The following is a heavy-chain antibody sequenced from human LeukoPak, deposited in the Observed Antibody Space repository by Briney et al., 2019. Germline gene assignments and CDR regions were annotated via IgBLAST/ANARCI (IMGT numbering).Heavy chain of an antibody. D-gene: IGHD4/OR15-4a*01. CDR2: ISYDGRNQ. CDR1: GFTFNSFG. V-gene: IGHV3-30*18. Sequence: QSGGSLCLTCAVSGFTFNSFGMHWVRQPPGKGLEWVAVISYDGRNQYYAYSVKGRFTISRDTFKNTLYLRMASLRAEDTALYYCAKPASVETRMVPCDYWGQGTLVTVSS. CDR3: AKPASVETRMVPCDY. J-gene: IGHJ4*02.